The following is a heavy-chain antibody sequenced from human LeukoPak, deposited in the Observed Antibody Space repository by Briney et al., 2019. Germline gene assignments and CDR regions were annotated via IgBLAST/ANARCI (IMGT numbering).Heavy chain of an antibody. CDR2: IKEDGSEI. J-gene: IGHJ4*02. CDR3: ARDRGYSSFDY. D-gene: IGHD3-22*01. Sequence: GGSLRLSCAASAFTFSTYWMSWVRHAPGKGLEWVANIKEDGSEINYVDSVKGRFTISRDNAKNSLYLQMNSLRVEDTAVYYCARDRGYSSFDYWGQGTLVIVSS. CDR1: AFTFSTYW. V-gene: IGHV3-7*01.